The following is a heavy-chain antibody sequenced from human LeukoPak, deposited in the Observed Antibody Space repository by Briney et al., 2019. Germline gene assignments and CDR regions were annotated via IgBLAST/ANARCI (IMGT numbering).Heavy chain of an antibody. V-gene: IGHV1-2*02. J-gene: IGHJ4*02. CDR1: GYTFTDYY. Sequence: ASVKVSCKASGYTFTDYYMHWVRQAPGQGLEWMGWINPNSGGTNYAQKFQGRVTMTRDTSISTAYMELSRLRSDDTAVYYCARSAVLLWFGELGSWGQGTLVTVSS. D-gene: IGHD3-10*01. CDR2: INPNSGGT. CDR3: ARSAVLLWFGELGS.